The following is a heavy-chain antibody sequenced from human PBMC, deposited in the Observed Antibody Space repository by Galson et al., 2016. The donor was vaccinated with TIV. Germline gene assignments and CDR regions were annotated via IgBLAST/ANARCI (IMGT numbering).Heavy chain of an antibody. D-gene: IGHD5-18*01. V-gene: IGHV1-69*13. J-gene: IGHJ6*02. Sequence: SVKVSCKASGGTFSSYVIKWVRQAPGQGLEWMGEIIPMFGTADYAQKFQGRVTITADESTSTAYMELSSLRSEDTAVYYCAKDRNTAFDTIYSYNGLDVWGQGTMVTVSS. CDR2: IIPMFGTA. CDR1: GGTFSSYV. CDR3: AKDRNTAFDTIYSYNGLDV.